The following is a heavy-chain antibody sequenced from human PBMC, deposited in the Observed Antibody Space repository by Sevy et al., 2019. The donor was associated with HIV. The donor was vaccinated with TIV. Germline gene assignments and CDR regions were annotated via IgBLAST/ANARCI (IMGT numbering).Heavy chain of an antibody. CDR1: GGSISSYS. D-gene: IGHD4-4*01. Sequence: SETLSLTCTVSGGSISSYSWTWIRQPPGKGREGMGFIYYSGTTNSNPSPKSGVTISVDTSKNQFPLKLSPVTAADTAVYYCARGTPTTGGRGYYYGMDVWGQGTTVTVSS. CDR3: ARGTPTTGGRGYYYGMDV. J-gene: IGHJ6*02. V-gene: IGHV4-59*01. CDR2: IYYSGTT.